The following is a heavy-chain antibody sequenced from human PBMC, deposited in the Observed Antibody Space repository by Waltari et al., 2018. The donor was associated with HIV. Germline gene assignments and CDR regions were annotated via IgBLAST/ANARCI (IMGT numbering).Heavy chain of an antibody. Sequence: EVQLVESGGGLVQPGGSLRLSCAASGFTFSSYSMNWVRQAPGKGLEWVSYISSSSSTIYYADSVKGRFTISRDNAKNSLYLQMNSLRAEDTAVYYCARTSPGIAAAGRWGDYGMDVWGQGTTVTVSS. CDR3: ARTSPGIAAAGRWGDYGMDV. D-gene: IGHD6-13*01. CDR1: GFTFSSYS. J-gene: IGHJ6*02. V-gene: IGHV3-48*01. CDR2: ISSSSSTI.